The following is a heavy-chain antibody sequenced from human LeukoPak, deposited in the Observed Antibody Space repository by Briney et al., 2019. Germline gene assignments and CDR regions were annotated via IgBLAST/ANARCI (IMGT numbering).Heavy chain of an antibody. CDR2: IYPGDSDT. D-gene: IGHD6-13*01. CDR1: GYRFTSYW. V-gene: IGHV5-51*01. J-gene: IGHJ6*03. CDR3: ARHSSSWYHYYMDV. Sequence: GESLKISCQGSGYRFTSYWIGWVRQMPGKGLEWMGIIYPGDSDTRYSPSFQGQVTISANKSISTAQLQWSSLKASDTARYYCARHSSSWYHYYMDVWGKGTTVTVSS.